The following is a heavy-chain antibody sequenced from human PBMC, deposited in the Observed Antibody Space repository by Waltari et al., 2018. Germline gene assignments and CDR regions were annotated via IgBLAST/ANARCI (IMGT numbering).Heavy chain of an antibody. CDR2: IYSCVST. CDR3: TRESSSGSYTGSPFDY. CDR1: GFTVSSNY. Sequence: EVQLVESGGGLIQPGGSLRLSCAASGFTVSSNYMSWVRQAPGKWLEWVSVIYSCVSTYYADSVKGRVTISRDNSKNSLYLQMNSLKTEDTTVYYCTRESSSGSYTGSPFDYWGQGTLVTVSS. V-gene: IGHV3-53*01. D-gene: IGHD1-26*01. J-gene: IGHJ4*02.